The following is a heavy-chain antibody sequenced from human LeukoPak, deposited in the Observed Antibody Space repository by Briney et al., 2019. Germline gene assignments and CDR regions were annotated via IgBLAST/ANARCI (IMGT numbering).Heavy chain of an antibody. CDR3: ARGASVVAGSDDAFDI. J-gene: IGHJ3*02. CDR2: INPNSGGT. CDR1: GYTFTGYY. V-gene: IGHV1-2*02. D-gene: IGHD6-19*01. Sequence: ASVKVSCKAPGYTFTGYYMHWVRQAPGQGLEWMGWINPNSGGTNYAQKFQGRVTMTRDTSISTAYMELSSLRVDDTAVYYCARGASVVAGSDDAFDIWGQGTMATVSS.